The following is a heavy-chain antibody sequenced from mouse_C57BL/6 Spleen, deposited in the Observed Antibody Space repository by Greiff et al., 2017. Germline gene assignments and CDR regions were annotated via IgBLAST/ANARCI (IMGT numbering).Heavy chain of an antibody. CDR3: ARFYDYDVVYAMDY. CDR2: IYPRDGST. Sequence: VQLQQSGPELVKPGASVKLSCKASGYTFTSYEINWVKQRPGQGLEWIGWIYPRDGSTKYNEKFKGKATVTVDTSSSTAYMELHSLTSEDSAVYFCARFYDYDVVYAMDYWGQGTSVTVSA. D-gene: IGHD2-4*01. CDR1: GYTFTSYE. J-gene: IGHJ4*01. V-gene: IGHV1-85*01.